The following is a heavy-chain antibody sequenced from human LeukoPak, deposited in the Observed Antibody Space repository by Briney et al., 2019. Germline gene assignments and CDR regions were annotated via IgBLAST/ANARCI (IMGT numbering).Heavy chain of an antibody. V-gene: IGHV1-18*01. CDR2: ISAYNVNT. Sequence: GASVKVSCKASGYTFTSYGISWVRQAPGLGLEWMGWISAYNVNTNYAQKLQRRVTMTTDTSTSTAYMELRSLRSDDTAVYYCARDWGEDYDILTGNTGFDYWGQGTLVTVSS. J-gene: IGHJ4*02. CDR1: GYTFTSYG. CDR3: ARDWGEDYDILTGNTGFDY. D-gene: IGHD3-9*01.